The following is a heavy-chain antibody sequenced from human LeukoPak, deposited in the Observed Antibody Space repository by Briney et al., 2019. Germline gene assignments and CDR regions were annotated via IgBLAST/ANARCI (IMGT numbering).Heavy chain of an antibody. J-gene: IGHJ5*02. CDR1: GFTLSNYA. D-gene: IGHD3-10*01. Sequence: GGSLRLSCTASGFTLSNYAMSWVRQGPGKGLEWVSAIAVTGGTYHADSVRGRLTISRDSSKNTLYLQMSSLGAEDAGVYYCSKTAASLLWFGAHWFDPWGQGTLVTVSS. CDR3: SKTAASLLWFGAHWFDP. CDR2: IAVTGGT. V-gene: IGHV3-23*01.